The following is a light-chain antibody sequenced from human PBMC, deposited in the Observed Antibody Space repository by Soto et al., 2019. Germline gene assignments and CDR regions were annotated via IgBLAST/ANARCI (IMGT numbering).Light chain of an antibody. Sequence: IQLTQSPSSLSASVGDRVTITCRASQGISSFLAWYQQKPGKAPKLLIYGASTLQSGVLSRFSGSGSGTDFTLTIGSLQPEDFATYYCQQLNSFPIPFGPVIKVYIK. V-gene: IGKV1-9*01. CDR1: QGISSF. CDR3: QQLNSFPIP. J-gene: IGKJ3*01. CDR2: GAS.